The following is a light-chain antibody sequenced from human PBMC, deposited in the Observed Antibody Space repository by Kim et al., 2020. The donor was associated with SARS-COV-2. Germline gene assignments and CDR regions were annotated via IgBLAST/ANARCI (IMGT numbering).Light chain of an antibody. CDR3: QQYGSSPMSA. CDR1: QSVSSSY. J-gene: IGKJ2*01. Sequence: ETVLTQSPGTLSLSQGERATLSCRASQSVSSSYVAWYQQKPGQAPRLLIYGASSRATGIPDRFSGSGSGTDFTLTISRLEPEDFAVYYCQQYGSSPMSAFGQGTNLEI. CDR2: GAS. V-gene: IGKV3-20*01.